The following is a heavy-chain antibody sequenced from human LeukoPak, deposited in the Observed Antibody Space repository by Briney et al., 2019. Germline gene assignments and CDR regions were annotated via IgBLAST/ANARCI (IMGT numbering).Heavy chain of an antibody. Sequence: ASVKVSCKASGYTFTSYYMHWVRQAPGQGLEWMGIINPSGGSTSYAQKFQGRVTITADESTSTAYMELSSLRSEDTAVYYCARAPWSSDGSGSYLYYYYGMDVWGQGTTVTVSS. CDR1: GYTFTSYY. CDR2: INPSGGST. CDR3: ARAPWSSDGSGSYLYYYYGMDV. D-gene: IGHD3-10*01. V-gene: IGHV1-46*01. J-gene: IGHJ6*02.